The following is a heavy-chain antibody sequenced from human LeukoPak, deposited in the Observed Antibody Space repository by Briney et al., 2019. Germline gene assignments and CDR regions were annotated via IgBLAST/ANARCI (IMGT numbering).Heavy chain of an antibody. CDR2: ISISGYST. CDR1: GFTFNNYY. CDR3: ARRYDFWSGYYGWFDP. J-gene: IGHJ5*02. D-gene: IGHD3-3*01. Sequence: PGGSLRLSCAASGFTFNNYYMSWIRRAPGKGVEWISYISISGYSTYYADSVKGRFTIYRDNAKNSLYLQMNNLRPEDTAFYYCARRYDFWSGYYGWFDPWGQGTLVTVSS. V-gene: IGHV3-11*04.